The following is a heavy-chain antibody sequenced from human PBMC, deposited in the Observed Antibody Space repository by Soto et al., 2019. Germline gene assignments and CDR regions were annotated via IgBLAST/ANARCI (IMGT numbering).Heavy chain of an antibody. J-gene: IGHJ6*02. CDR3: ARGGWYFDWLLPYGMDV. V-gene: IGHV5-51*01. CDR2: IYPGDSDT. CDR1: GYSFTSYW. D-gene: IGHD3-9*01. Sequence: GESLKISCKGSGYSFTSYWIGWVRQMPGKGLEWMGIIYPGDSDTRYSPSFQGQVTISADKSISTAYLQWSSLKASDTAMYYCARGGWYFDWLLPYGMDVWGQGTTVTVSS.